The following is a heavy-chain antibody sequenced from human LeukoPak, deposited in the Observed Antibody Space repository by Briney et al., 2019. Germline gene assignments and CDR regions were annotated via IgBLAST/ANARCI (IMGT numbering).Heavy chain of an antibody. V-gene: IGHV3-48*01. CDR3: ARDLNDYGDFGAFDI. CDR1: GFTFSGYS. J-gene: IGHJ3*02. D-gene: IGHD4-17*01. CDR2: ISSSSSTI. Sequence: GGSLRLSCAASGFTFSGYSMNWVRQAPGKGLEWVSYISSSSSTIYYADSVKGRFTISRDNAKNSLYLQMNSLRAEDTAVYYCARDLNDYGDFGAFDIWGQGTMVTVSS.